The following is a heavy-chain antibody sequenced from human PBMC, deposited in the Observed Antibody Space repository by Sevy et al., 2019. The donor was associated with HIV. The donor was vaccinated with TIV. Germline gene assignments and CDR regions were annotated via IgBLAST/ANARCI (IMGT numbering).Heavy chain of an antibody. D-gene: IGHD5-18*01. Sequence: GGSLRLSCEASGFTFSDSWMTWVRQAPGKGLERIAFINEDGGRLGYVDSVRGRFTISRENTKNSLYLQMNSLRAEDTAVYFCARDRAYSALDYWGQGTLVTVSS. CDR3: ARDRAYSALDY. J-gene: IGHJ4*02. CDR2: INEDGGRL. CDR1: GFTFSDSW. V-gene: IGHV3-7*01.